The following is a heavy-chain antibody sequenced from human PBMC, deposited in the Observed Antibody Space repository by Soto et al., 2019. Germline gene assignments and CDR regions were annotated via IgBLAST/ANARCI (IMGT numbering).Heavy chain of an antibody. V-gene: IGHV3-30-3*01. D-gene: IGHD6-13*01. CDR1: GFTFSSYA. J-gene: IGHJ6*02. CDR2: ISYDGSNK. Sequence: GGSLRLSCAASGFTFSSYAMHWVRQAPGKGLEWVAVISYDGSNKYYADSVKGRFTISRDNSKNTLYLQMNSLRAEDTAVYYCARDWTKYSSSRYTNYYYGMGVWGQGTTVTVSS. CDR3: ARDWTKYSSSRYTNYYYGMGV.